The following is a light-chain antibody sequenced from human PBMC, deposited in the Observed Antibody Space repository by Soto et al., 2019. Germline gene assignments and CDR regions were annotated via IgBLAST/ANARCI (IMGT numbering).Light chain of an antibody. CDR2: EVS. V-gene: IGLV2-8*01. CDR3: SSYAASNNLGV. Sequence: QSALTQPPSASGSPGQSVTISCIGTSSDVGGYNYVSWYQQHPGKAPKLMIYEVSKRPSGVPDRFSGSKSGNTASLTVSGLQGEDEADYYCSSYAASNNLGVFGGGTKLTVL. J-gene: IGLJ2*01. CDR1: SSDVGGYNY.